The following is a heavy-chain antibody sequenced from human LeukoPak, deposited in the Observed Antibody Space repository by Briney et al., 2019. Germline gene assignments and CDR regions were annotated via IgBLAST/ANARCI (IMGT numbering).Heavy chain of an antibody. V-gene: IGHV4-59*01. Sequence: SETLSLTCTVSGGSISSYYWSWIRQPPGKGLEWIGYIYYSGSTNYNPSLKSRVTISVDTSKNQFSLKLSSVTAADTAVYYCARVIMDYYYYGMDVWGQGTTVTVSS. CDR2: IYYSGST. D-gene: IGHD3-10*01. J-gene: IGHJ6*02. CDR3: ARVIMDYYYYGMDV. CDR1: GGSISSYY.